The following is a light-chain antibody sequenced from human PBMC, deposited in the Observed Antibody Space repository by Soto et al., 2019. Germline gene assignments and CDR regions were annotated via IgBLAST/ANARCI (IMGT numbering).Light chain of an antibody. Sequence: QSALTQSASVSGSPGQSITISCTATSSDIRNYNLVSWYQQHPDKAPKLIIYEDTKRPSGVSNRFSGSKSGNTASLTISGLQADDEADYYCCSYAGTSNVVFGGGTKLTVL. CDR1: SSDIRNYNL. J-gene: IGLJ2*01. CDR2: EDT. CDR3: CSYAGTSNVV. V-gene: IGLV2-23*01.